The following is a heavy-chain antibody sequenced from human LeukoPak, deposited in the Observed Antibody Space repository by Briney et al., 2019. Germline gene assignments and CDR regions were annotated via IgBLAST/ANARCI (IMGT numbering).Heavy chain of an antibody. Sequence: GGSLRLSCEASGFTFSSYWMHWVRQAPGKGLVWVSRIKADGSETSYADSVKGRFTISRDNAKNTLYLQMNSLRDEDTAMYYCASPYRGTMVRGHGMDVWGQGTTVTVSS. J-gene: IGHJ6*02. V-gene: IGHV3-74*01. D-gene: IGHD3-10*01. CDR3: ASPYRGTMVRGHGMDV. CDR2: IKADGSET. CDR1: GFTFSSYW.